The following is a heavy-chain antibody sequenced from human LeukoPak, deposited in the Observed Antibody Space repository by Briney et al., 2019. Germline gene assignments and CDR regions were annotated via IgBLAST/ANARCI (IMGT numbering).Heavy chain of an antibody. Sequence: GGSLRLSCAASGFSFSSYAMSWVRQAPGKGLEWVSTISGSGDSTYYADSVKGRFTISRDNSKNTLYLQMNSLRAEDTAVCYCAKGVFYYDSSAYYYTYYFDYWGQGTLVTVSS. V-gene: IGHV3-23*01. J-gene: IGHJ4*02. CDR2: ISGSGDST. D-gene: IGHD3-22*01. CDR3: AKGVFYYDSSAYYYTYYFDY. CDR1: GFSFSSYA.